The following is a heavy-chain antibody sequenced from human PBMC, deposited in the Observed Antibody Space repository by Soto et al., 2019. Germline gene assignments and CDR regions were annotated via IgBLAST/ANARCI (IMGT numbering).Heavy chain of an antibody. CDR3: ATTAPTYYYDSSGYYPFDY. CDR1: GGSVSSGGYY. J-gene: IGHJ4*02. V-gene: IGHV4-31*03. CDR2: IYYSGST. Sequence: LSLTCTVSGGSVSSGGYYWSWIRQHPGKGLEWIGYIYYSGSTYYNPSLKSRVTISVDTSKNQFSLKLSSVTAADTAVYYCATTAPTYYYDSSGYYPFDYWGQGTMVTVSS. D-gene: IGHD3-22*01.